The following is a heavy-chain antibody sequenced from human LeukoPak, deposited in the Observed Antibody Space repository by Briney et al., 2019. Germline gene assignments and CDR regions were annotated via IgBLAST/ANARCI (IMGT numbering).Heavy chain of an antibody. D-gene: IGHD2-15*01. V-gene: IGHV4-4*07. CDR2: LYASGTT. CDR1: GGSIGSYY. J-gene: IGHJ4*02. Sequence: PSETLSLTCTVSGGSIGSYYWSWIRQPAGKGLEWIGRLYASGTTYYTPSLKSRVTMSVDTSKNQFSLKLSSVTAADTAVYYCARRKGGPVPVDYWGQGTLVTVSS. CDR3: ARRKGGPVPVDY.